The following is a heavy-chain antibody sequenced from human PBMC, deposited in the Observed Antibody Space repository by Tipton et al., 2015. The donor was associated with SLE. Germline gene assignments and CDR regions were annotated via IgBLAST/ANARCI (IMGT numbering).Heavy chain of an antibody. D-gene: IGHD5-12*01. CDR2: IYTSGST. Sequence: TLSLTCTVSGGSISSSSYYWGWIRQPPGKGLEWIGSIYTSGSTNYNPSLKSRVTISVDTPKNQFSLKLSSVTAADTAVYYCARRLTRYSGYDYFDYWGQGTLVTVSS. CDR3: ARRLTRYSGYDYFDY. V-gene: IGHV4-39*07. J-gene: IGHJ4*02. CDR1: GGSISSSSYY.